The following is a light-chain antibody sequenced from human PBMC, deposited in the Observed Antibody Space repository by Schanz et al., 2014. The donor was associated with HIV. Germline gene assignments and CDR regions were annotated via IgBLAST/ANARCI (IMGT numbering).Light chain of an antibody. V-gene: IGKV1-39*01. Sequence: DIQMTQSPSSLSASVGDRVTITCRASQDVSISLSWYQQKPGKAPQLLIYASSLLHTGVPSRFSGSGSETEFILTISSLQSEDFATYYCQQYNDWPPTFGQGTKVEIK. CDR1: QDVSIS. CDR3: QQYNDWPPT. CDR2: ASS. J-gene: IGKJ1*01.